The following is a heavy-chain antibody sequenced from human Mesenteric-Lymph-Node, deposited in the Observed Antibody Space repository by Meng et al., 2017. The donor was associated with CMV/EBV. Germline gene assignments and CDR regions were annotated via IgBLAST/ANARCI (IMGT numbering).Heavy chain of an antibody. CDR2: IYHSGST. Sequence: SETLSPTCTVSGYSISSGYYCGWIRQPPGKGLEWIGCIYHSGSTYYNPSLKSRVTISVDTSKNQFSLKLSSVTAADTAVYYCARGHDYGDWRDAMGVWGQGTVVTVSS. CDR3: ARGHDYGDWRDAMGV. V-gene: IGHV4-38-2*02. CDR1: GYSISSGYY. J-gene: IGHJ6*02. D-gene: IGHD4-17*01.